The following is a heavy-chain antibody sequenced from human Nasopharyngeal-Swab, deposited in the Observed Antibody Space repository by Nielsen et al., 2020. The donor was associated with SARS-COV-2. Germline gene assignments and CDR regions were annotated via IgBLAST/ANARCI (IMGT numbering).Heavy chain of an antibody. D-gene: IGHD4-11*01. CDR3: AKGNYEDWFDP. CDR2: INPSGGST. J-gene: IGHJ5*02. CDR1: GYTFTSYY. Sequence: ASVKVSCKASGYTFTSYYMRWVRQAPGQGLEWMGIINPSGGSTSYAQKFQGRVTMTRDTSTSTVYMELSSLRSEDTAVYYCAKGNYEDWFDPWGQGTLVTVSS. V-gene: IGHV1-46*01.